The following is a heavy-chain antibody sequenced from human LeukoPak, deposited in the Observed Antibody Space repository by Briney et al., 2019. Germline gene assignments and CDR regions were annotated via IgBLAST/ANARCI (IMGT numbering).Heavy chain of an antibody. V-gene: IGHV4-34*01. CDR3: ARGPDRGYCSGGSCYRRSYYYYGMDV. D-gene: IGHD2-15*01. Sequence: PSETLSLTCAVYGGSFSGYYRSWIRQPPGKGLEWIGEINHSGSTNYNPSLKSRVTISVDTSKNQFSLKLSSVTAADTAVYYCARGPDRGYCSGGSCYRRSYYYYGMDVWGQGTTVTVSS. J-gene: IGHJ6*02. CDR2: INHSGST. CDR1: GGSFSGYY.